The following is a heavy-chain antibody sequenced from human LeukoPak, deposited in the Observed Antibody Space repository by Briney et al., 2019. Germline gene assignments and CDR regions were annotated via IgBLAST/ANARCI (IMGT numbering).Heavy chain of an antibody. J-gene: IGHJ5*01. CDR2: VYYTGFT. CDR1: GVSISRYY. CDR3: ARRGDMATVDS. V-gene: IGHV4-59*08. Sequence: PSETLSHTCTVSGVSISRYYWTWIRQTPEKGLEWIAYVYYTGFTNYNPSLESRLSISVDASKNQFSLHLRSVAAADTAIYYCARRGDMATVDSSGPGTLVTVSS. D-gene: IGHD5-24*01.